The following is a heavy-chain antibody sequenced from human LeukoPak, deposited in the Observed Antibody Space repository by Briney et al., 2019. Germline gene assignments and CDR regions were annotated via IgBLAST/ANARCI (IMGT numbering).Heavy chain of an antibody. J-gene: IGHJ4*02. V-gene: IGHV4-34*01. CDR3: ARLTNYYGSGSYYGY. CDR2: INHSGST. Sequence: PSETLSLTCAVYGGSFSGYYWSWIRQPPGKGLEWIGEINHSGSTNYNPSLKSRVTISVDTSKNQFSLKLSSVTAADTAVYYCARLTNYYGSGSYYGYWGQGTLVTVSS. CDR1: GGSFSGYY. D-gene: IGHD3-10*01.